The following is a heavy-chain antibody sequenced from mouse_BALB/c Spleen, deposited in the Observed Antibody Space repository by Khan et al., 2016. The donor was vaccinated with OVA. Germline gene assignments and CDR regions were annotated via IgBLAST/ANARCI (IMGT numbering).Heavy chain of an antibody. CDR1: GFSLTSNG. J-gene: IGHJ2*01. Sequence: QIQLVQSGPGLVAPSQSLSITCTVSGFSLTSNGVSWVRQPPGKGLEWLGVIWGDGSINYHSVLKSRLSISKDNSKSQVFLKLNSLQTDHTATYYCAKLRVFYFDYWGQGTTLTVSS. CDR2: IWGDGSI. V-gene: IGHV2-3*01. CDR3: AKLRVFYFDY.